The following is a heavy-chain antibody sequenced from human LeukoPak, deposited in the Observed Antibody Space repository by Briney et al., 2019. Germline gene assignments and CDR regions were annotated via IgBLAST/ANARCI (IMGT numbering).Heavy chain of an antibody. D-gene: IGHD1-26*01. J-gene: IGHJ4*02. CDR3: AISGSYYGYYFDY. CDR2: IYTSGST. CDR1: GGSISSGSYY. V-gene: IGHV4-61*02. Sequence: SETLSLTCTVSGGSISSGSYYWSWIRPPAGKGLEWIGRIYTSGSTNYNPSLKSRVTISVDTSKNQFSLKLSSVTAADTAVYYCAISGSYYGYYFDYWGQGTLVTVSS.